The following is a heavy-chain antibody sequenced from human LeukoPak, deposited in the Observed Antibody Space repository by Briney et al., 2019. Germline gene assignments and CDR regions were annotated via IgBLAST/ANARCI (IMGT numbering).Heavy chain of an antibody. CDR3: ARDYEDYGDYYFDY. Sequence: ASVKVSCKASGYTFTSYGISWVRQAPGQGLEWMGIINPSGGSTSYAQKFQGRVTMTRDMSTSTVYMELSSLRSEDTAVYYCARDYEDYGDYYFDYWGQGTLVTVSS. J-gene: IGHJ4*02. D-gene: IGHD4-17*01. CDR1: GYTFTSYG. CDR2: INPSGGST. V-gene: IGHV1-46*01.